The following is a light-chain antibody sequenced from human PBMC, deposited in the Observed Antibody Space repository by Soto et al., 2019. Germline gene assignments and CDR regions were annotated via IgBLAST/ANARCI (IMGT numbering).Light chain of an antibody. CDR1: SSDVGGYNY. Sequence: QSALTQPASVSGSPGQSITISCTGTSSDVGGYNYVSWYQQHPGKAPKLMIYGVSNRPSGISNRFSGSKSGNTAFLTISGLQPEDEADYYCSSFTGPTTLDVFGTGTKVTVL. V-gene: IGLV2-14*01. CDR2: GVS. CDR3: SSFTGPTTLDV. J-gene: IGLJ1*01.